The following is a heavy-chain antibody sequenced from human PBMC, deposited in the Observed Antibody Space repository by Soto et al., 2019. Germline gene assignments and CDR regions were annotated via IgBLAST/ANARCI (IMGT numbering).Heavy chain of an antibody. V-gene: IGHV3-33*08. CDR2: IWYDGSNK. D-gene: IGHD5-18*01. Sequence: PGGSLRLSCAASGFTFSNYAMSWVRQAPGKGLEWVAVIWYDGSNKYYADSVKGRFTISRDNSKNTLYLQMNSLRAEDTAVYYCARDGVDTAMVGVYYYGMDVWGQGTTVTVSS. J-gene: IGHJ6*02. CDR1: GFTFSNYA. CDR3: ARDGVDTAMVGVYYYGMDV.